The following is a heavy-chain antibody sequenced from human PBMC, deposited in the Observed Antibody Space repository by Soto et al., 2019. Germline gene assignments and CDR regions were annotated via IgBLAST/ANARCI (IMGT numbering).Heavy chain of an antibody. CDR2: ISAYNDNT. CDR3: AGGEDVLLFDY. J-gene: IGHJ4*01. CDR1: GYTFTSYG. V-gene: IGHV1-18*01. D-gene: IGHD3-10*01. Sequence: QDQLVQSGAEVKRPGASVKVSCKASGYTFTSYGISWVRLAPGQGLERMGWISAYNDNTIYAQKLQGRATMTTYTSTNKENVELRSLRSDDTAVYYWAGGEDVLLFDYWRHGTVVTVSS.